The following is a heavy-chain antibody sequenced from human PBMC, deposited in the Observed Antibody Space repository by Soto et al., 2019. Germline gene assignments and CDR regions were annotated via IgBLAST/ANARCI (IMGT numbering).Heavy chain of an antibody. CDR1: GGSISSGGYY. J-gene: IGHJ4*02. V-gene: IGHV4-31*03. CDR3: ARVVAMEFYYFDY. Sequence: SETLSLTCTVSGGSISSGGYYWSWIRQHPGKGLEWIGYIYYSGSTYYNPSLKSRVTISVDTSKNQFSLKLSSVTAADTAVYYCARVVAMEFYYFDYWGQGTLVTVSS. D-gene: IGHD5-18*01. CDR2: IYYSGST.